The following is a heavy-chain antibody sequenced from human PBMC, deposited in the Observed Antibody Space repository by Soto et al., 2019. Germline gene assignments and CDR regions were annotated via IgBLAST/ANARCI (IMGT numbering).Heavy chain of an antibody. Sequence: ASVKVSCKASGYTFTGYYMHWVRQAPGQGLEWMGWINPNSGGTNYAQKFQGWVTMTRDTSISTAYMELSRPRSDDTAVYYCARGSGGSTDNYYYDYMDVWGKGTTVTVSS. CDR2: INPNSGGT. CDR1: GYTFTGYY. D-gene: IGHD2-15*01. V-gene: IGHV1-2*04. CDR3: ARGSGGSTDNYYYDYMDV. J-gene: IGHJ6*03.